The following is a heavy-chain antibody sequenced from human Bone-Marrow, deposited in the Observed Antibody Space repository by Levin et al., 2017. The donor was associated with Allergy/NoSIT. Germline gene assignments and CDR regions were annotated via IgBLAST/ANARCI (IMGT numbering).Heavy chain of an antibody. CDR1: GDTFSSYT. V-gene: IGHV1-69*04. J-gene: IGHJ6*02. CDR2: IIPILGIT. Sequence: GGSLRLSCKASGDTFSSYTVSWVRQAPGQGLEWMGRIIPILGITNYAQKFQDRVTITADKSTNTAYMELSSLRSEDTAVYYCAREYFDSDYSYYGMDVWGQGTTVTVSS. CDR3: AREYFDSDYSYYGMDV. D-gene: IGHD3-22*01.